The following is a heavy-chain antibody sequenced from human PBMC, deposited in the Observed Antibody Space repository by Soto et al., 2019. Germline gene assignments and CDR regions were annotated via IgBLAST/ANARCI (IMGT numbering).Heavy chain of an antibody. CDR1: GYTFTNFG. CDR3: AGEGTPIDY. D-gene: IGHD3-10*01. Sequence: QVQLVQSGAEVKKPGASVKVSCKASGYTFTNFGISWVRQAPGQGLEWTGWITAYNGNTNYAQKFQGRVTMTTDTPTSTAYMEVRRRSCDETVVYYPAGEGTPIDYWGQGTLVTVSS. J-gene: IGHJ4*02. CDR2: ITAYNGNT. V-gene: IGHV1-18*01.